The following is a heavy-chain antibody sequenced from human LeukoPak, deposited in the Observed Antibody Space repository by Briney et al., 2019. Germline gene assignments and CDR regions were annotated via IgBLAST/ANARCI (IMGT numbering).Heavy chain of an antibody. CDR1: GGSISSSSYY. V-gene: IGHV4-39*07. Sequence: PSETLSLTCTVSGGSISSSSYYWGWIRQPPGKGLEWIGSIYYSGSTYYNPSLKSRVTISVDTSKNQFSLQLNSVTPEDTAVYYCTRGYYGSGSSYQRFDSWGRGTLVTVSS. J-gene: IGHJ4*02. D-gene: IGHD3-10*01. CDR3: TRGYYGSGSSYQRFDS. CDR2: IYYSGST.